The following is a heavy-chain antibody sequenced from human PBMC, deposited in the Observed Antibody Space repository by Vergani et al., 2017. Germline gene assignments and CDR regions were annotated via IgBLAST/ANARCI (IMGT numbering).Heavy chain of an antibody. CDR1: GFTFSSYS. V-gene: IGHV3-21*01. D-gene: IGHD5-12*01. CDR3: ARVKASPNXFDP. CDR2: ISSSSSYI. J-gene: IGHJ5*02. Sequence: EVQLVESGGGLVKPGGSLRLSCAASGFTFSSYSMNWVRQAPGKGLEWVSSISSSSSYIYYADSVKGRFTISRDNAKNSLYLQMNSLRAEDTAVYYGARVKASPNXFDPWGQGTLVTVSS.